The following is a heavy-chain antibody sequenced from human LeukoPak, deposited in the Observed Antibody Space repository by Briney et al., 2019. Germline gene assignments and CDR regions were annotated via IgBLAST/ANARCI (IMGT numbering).Heavy chain of an antibody. CDR3: TAYLAPADN. D-gene: IGHD2-2*01. J-gene: IGHJ4*02. Sequence: PGESLKLSCAGSGFSFSGSAIHWVRQASGRGLEWVGRIRSKANSYATGYAASVKGRFTISRDDSKNMAYLQMNSLKSEDTAVYYCTAYLAPADNWGQGTLVTVSS. V-gene: IGHV3-73*01. CDR2: IRSKANSYAT. CDR1: GFSFSGSA.